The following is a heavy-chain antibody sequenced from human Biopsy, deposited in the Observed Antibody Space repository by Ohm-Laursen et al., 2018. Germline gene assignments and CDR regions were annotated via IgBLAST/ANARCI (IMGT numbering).Heavy chain of an antibody. D-gene: IGHD3-10*01. CDR1: GGTFSNYG. CDR3: ARDRMVTIITLVRADTFDI. Sequence: ASVKVSCNAPGGTFSNYGVNWVRQAPGQGLEWMGWVNPNSGATNYAQKFQGRVTMTSDTSISTAYIELRRLISDDTAVYFCARDRMVTIITLVRADTFDIWGQGTLVSVSS. CDR2: VNPNSGAT. V-gene: IGHV1-2*02. J-gene: IGHJ3*02.